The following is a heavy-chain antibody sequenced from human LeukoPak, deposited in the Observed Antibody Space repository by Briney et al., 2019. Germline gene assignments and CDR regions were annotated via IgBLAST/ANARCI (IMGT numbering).Heavy chain of an antibody. J-gene: IGHJ4*02. CDR1: GGSISSYY. Sequence: SETLSLTCTVSGGSISSYYWSWIRQPPGKGLEWIGYIYYSGSTNYNPSLKSRVTISVDTSKNQFSLKLSSVTAADTAVYYCARFEYSSSWYPGVYWGQGTLVTVSS. CDR3: ARFEYSSSWYPGVY. V-gene: IGHV4-59*01. D-gene: IGHD6-13*01. CDR2: IYYSGST.